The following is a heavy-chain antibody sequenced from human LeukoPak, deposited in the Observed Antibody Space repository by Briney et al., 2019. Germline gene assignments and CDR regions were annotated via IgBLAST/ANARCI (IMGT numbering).Heavy chain of an antibody. CDR3: AREQTMGIDY. D-gene: IGHD1-26*01. V-gene: IGHV1-18*01. Sequence: ASVKVSCKASGYTFPSYGISWVRQAPGQGLEWMGWISAYNGNTNYAQKFQGRVTMTRDTSTSTVYMELSSLRSEDTAVYYCAREQTMGIDYWGQGTLVTVSS. J-gene: IGHJ4*02. CDR1: GYTFPSYG. CDR2: ISAYNGNT.